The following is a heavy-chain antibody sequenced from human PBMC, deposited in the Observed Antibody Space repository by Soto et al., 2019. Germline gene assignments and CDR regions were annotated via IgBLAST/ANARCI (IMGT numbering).Heavy chain of an antibody. Sequence: VDIGVSRFRQAPGKGREWVGFIRSKVYGGTTEYATTVKDRSTNTRDDSTSVAYLQMNSLKTEDTAVYYCTRGSPKIVTTPTVLDYSGQGTLVTVSS. J-gene: IGHJ4*02. CDR1: VDIG. D-gene: IGHD5-12*01. V-gene: IGHV3-49*03. CDR3: TRGSPKIVTTPTVLDY. CDR2: IRSKVYGGTT.